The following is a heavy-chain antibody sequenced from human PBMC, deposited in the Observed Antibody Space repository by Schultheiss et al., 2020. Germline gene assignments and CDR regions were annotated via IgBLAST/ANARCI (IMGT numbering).Heavy chain of an antibody. V-gene: IGHV1-24*01. CDR2: FDPEDGET. D-gene: IGHD5-18*01. CDR1: GYTFTGDY. Sequence: ASVKVSCKASGYTFTGDYMYWVRQAPGQGLEWMGGFDPEDGETIYAQKFQGRVTMTEDTSTDTAYMELSSLRSEDTAVYYCARDRDTDAFDIWGQGTLVTVSS. CDR3: ARDRDTDAFDI. J-gene: IGHJ4*02.